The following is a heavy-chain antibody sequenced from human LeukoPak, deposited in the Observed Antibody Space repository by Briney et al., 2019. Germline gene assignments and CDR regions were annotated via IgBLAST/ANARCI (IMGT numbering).Heavy chain of an antibody. CDR1: GGSISSYY. J-gene: IGHJ4*02. Sequence: PSETLSLTCTVSGGSISSYYWSWIRQPPGKGLEWIGYIYYSGSTNYNPSLKSRVTISVDTSKNQFSLKLSSVTAADTAVYYCARGGPGRFIAKYYFDYWGQGTLVTVSS. CDR2: IYYSGST. D-gene: IGHD6-13*01. CDR3: ARGGPGRFIAKYYFDY. V-gene: IGHV4-59*12.